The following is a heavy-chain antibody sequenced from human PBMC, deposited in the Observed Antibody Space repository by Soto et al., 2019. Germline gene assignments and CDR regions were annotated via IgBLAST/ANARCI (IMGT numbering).Heavy chain of an antibody. Sequence: ESGGGLVQPGGSLRLSCAASGFTFSSYEMNWVRQAPGKGLEWVSYISSSGSTIYYADSVKGRFTISRDNAKNSLYLQMNSLRAEDTAVYYCARQDTGYSSSWYGGLLDYWGQGTLVTVSS. CDR3: ARQDTGYSSSWYGGLLDY. J-gene: IGHJ4*02. CDR2: ISSSGSTI. V-gene: IGHV3-48*03. D-gene: IGHD6-13*01. CDR1: GFTFSSYE.